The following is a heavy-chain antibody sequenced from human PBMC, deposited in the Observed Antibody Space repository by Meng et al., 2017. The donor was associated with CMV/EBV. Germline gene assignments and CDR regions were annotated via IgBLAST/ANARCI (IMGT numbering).Heavy chain of an antibody. J-gene: IGHJ6*02. CDR2: IIPIFGTA. D-gene: IGHD2-2*01. CDR1: GGTFSSYA. CDR3: ARTRRTEYQLPDIGEYYYYYGMDV. V-gene: IGHV1-69*05. Sequence: SVKVSCKASGGTFSSYAISWVRQAPGQGLEWMGGIIPIFGTANYAQKFQGRVTITTDESTSTAYMELSSLRSEDTAVYYCARTRRTEYQLPDIGEYYYYYGMDVWGQGTTVTVSS.